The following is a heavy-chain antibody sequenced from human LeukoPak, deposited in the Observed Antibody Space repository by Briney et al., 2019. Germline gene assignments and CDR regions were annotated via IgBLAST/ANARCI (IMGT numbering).Heavy chain of an antibody. D-gene: IGHD3-22*01. J-gene: IGHJ3*02. CDR2: IYPGDSDT. Sequence: KVSCKASGYTFTSYWIGWVRQMPGKGLEWMGIIYPGDSDTRYSPSFQGQVTISADKSISTAYLQWSSLKASDTAMYYCARPSYYYDSSGYTIDAFDIWGQGTMVTVSS. CDR1: GYTFTSYW. V-gene: IGHV5-51*01. CDR3: ARPSYYYDSSGYTIDAFDI.